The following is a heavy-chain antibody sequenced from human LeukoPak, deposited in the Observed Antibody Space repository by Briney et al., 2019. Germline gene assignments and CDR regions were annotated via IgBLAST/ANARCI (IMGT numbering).Heavy chain of an antibody. Sequence: GGSLRLSCAASGFSFSSFSMNWVRQAPGKGLEWVSSISSRSSYIYYADSVKGRFTISRDNAKNTLYLQMNSLRAADTAVYYCAKGYRNHLLILLDSWGQGTLVTVSS. CDR1: GFSFSSFS. CDR3: AKGYRNHLLILLDS. V-gene: IGHV3-21*01. D-gene: IGHD3-16*01. CDR2: ISSRSSYI. J-gene: IGHJ5*01.